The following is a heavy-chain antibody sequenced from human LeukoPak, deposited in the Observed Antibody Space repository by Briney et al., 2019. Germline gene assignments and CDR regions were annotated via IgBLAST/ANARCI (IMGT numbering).Heavy chain of an antibody. D-gene: IGHD3-10*01. V-gene: IGHV3-48*01. Sequence: PGGSLRLSCAASRFTFTTYSMNWVRQAPGKGLEWVSYISGSTSTIKYADSVMGRFTISRDNAKNSLYLQMNSLRAEDTAVYYCAKRGPVYSASPGNYFDYWGQGTLVTVSS. CDR2: ISGSTSTI. J-gene: IGHJ4*02. CDR3: AKRGPVYSASPGNYFDY. CDR1: RFTFTTYS.